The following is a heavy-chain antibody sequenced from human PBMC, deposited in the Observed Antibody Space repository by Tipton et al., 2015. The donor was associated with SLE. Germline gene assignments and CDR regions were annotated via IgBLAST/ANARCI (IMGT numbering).Heavy chain of an antibody. CDR3: ARVGLVAPAAISSGVDY. D-gene: IGHD2-2*02. Sequence: LRLSCTVSGGSISSSSYYWGWIRQPPGKGLEWIGSIYYSGSTYYNPSLKSRVTISVDTSMNQFSLNLSSVTAADTAVYYCARVGLVAPAAISSGVDYWGQGTLVTVSS. CDR2: IYYSGST. V-gene: IGHV4-39*07. CDR1: GGSISSSSYY. J-gene: IGHJ4*02.